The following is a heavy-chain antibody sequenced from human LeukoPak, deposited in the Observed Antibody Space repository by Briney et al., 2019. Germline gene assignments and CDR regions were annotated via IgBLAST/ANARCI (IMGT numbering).Heavy chain of an antibody. CDR2: ISAYNGNT. Sequence: GASVKVSCKASGYTFTSYGISWVRQAPGQGLEWMGWISAYNGNTNYAQKLQGRVTMTTDTSPSTAYMELRSLRSDDTAVYYCARVGSGSYYKARPFDYWGQGTLVTVSS. CDR1: GYTFTSYG. J-gene: IGHJ4*02. D-gene: IGHD3-10*01. V-gene: IGHV1-18*01. CDR3: ARVGSGSYYKARPFDY.